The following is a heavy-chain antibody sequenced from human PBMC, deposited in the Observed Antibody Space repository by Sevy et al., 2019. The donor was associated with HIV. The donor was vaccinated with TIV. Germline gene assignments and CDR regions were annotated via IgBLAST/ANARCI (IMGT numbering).Heavy chain of an antibody. Sequence: GGSLRLSCAASGFTFSGYWMSWVRQAPGKGLEWVANIKQDGSEKYYVDSVKGRFTISRDNAKNSLYLQMNSLRAEDTAVYYCARRRVAAPIFDYWGQGTLVTVSS. CDR3: ARRRVAAPIFDY. CDR2: IKQDGSEK. D-gene: IGHD6-19*01. V-gene: IGHV3-7*01. J-gene: IGHJ4*02. CDR1: GFTFSGYW.